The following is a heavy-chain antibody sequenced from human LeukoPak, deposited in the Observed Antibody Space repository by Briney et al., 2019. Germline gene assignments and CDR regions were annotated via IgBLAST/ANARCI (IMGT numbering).Heavy chain of an antibody. J-gene: IGHJ4*02. CDR2: INPNSGGT. CDR1: GYTYTGYY. CDR3: ARESHIVATTYFDY. Sequence: ASVKVSCKASGYTYTGYYMHWVRQAPGQGLEWMGWINPNSGGTNYAQKFQGWVTMTRDTSISTAYMELSRLRSDDTAVYYCARESHIVATTYFDYWGQGTLVTVSS. V-gene: IGHV1-2*04. D-gene: IGHD5-12*01.